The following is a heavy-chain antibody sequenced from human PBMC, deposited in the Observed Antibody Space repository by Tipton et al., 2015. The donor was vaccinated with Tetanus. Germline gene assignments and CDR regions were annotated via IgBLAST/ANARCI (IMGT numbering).Heavy chain of an antibody. V-gene: IGHV3-33*08. CDR1: GGSFSGYY. D-gene: IGHD1-26*01. Sequence: LSLTCAVYGGSFSGYYWSWIRQPPGKGLEWVAVIWYDGSNKYYADSVKGRFTISRDNSKNTLYLQMNSLRAEDTAVYYCAREMKWELLGYFDYWGQGTLVTVSS. CDR2: IWYDGSNK. CDR3: AREMKWELLGYFDY. J-gene: IGHJ4*02.